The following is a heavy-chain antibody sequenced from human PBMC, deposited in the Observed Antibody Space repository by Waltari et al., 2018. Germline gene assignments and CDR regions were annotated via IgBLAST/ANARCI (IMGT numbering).Heavy chain of an antibody. CDR2: LSYSGTT. D-gene: IGHD5-12*01. CDR1: GGSITSNRHY. Sequence: QLQLQESGPGLVKPSETLSLTCSVSGGSITSNRHYWGWIRQPPGQGLEWIGTLSYSGTTYISPSLKSRVTVSRDTSRNQLSLKLGSVTATDTAVYYCAAYIGASVGTAAFDVWGQGTMVNVSS. CDR3: AAYIGASVGTAAFDV. V-gene: IGHV4-39*01. J-gene: IGHJ3*01.